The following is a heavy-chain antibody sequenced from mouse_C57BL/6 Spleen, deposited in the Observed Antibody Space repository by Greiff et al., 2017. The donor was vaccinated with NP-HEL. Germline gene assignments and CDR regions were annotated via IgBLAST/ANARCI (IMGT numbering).Heavy chain of an antibody. CDR1: GYSITSGYY. Sequence: EVQRVESGPGLVKPSQSLSLTCSVTGYSITSGYYWNWIRQFPGNKLEWMGYISYDGSNNYNPSLKNRISITRDTSKNQFFLKLNSVTTEDTATYYCARERVITTVVANYFDYWGQGTTLTVSS. J-gene: IGHJ2*01. CDR2: ISYDGSN. D-gene: IGHD1-1*01. V-gene: IGHV3-6*01. CDR3: ARERVITTVVANYFDY.